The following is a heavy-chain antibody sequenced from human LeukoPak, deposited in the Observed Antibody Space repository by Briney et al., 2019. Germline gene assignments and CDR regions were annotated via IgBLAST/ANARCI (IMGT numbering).Heavy chain of an antibody. CDR1: GFTFSDYY. CDR2: ISSSGSTI. V-gene: IGHV3-11*04. CDR3: ARDGYDFWSGYYITQIDY. J-gene: IGHJ4*02. D-gene: IGHD3-3*01. Sequence: PGGSLRLSCAASGFTFSDYYMSWIRQAPGKGLEWVSYISSSGSTIYYADSVKGRFTISRDNAKNSLYPQMNSLRAEDTAVYYCARDGYDFWSGYYITQIDYWGQGTLVTVSS.